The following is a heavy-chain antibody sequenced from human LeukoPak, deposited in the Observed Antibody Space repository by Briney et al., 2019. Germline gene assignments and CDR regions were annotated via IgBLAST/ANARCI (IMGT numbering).Heavy chain of an antibody. CDR3: AKDHYDYVWGSYRYQFDY. CDR1: GFTFNSYW. J-gene: IGHJ4*02. D-gene: IGHD3-16*02. CDR2: IKPDGSEE. Sequence: GGSLRLSCAASGFTFNSYWMSWVRQAPGKGLEWVANIKPDGSEEYYVDSVKDRFTISRDNAKNSLYLQMNSLRAEDTAVYYCAKDHYDYVWGSYRYQFDYWGQGTLVTVSS. V-gene: IGHV3-7*03.